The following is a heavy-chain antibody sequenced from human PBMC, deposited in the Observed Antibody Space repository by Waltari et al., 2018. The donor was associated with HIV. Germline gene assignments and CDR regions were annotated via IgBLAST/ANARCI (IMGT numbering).Heavy chain of an antibody. CDR1: GFHFSGYW. D-gene: IGHD2-21*02. Sequence: DVHLVESGGALVQPGGSLTLPYAASGFHFSGYWMSWVRQAQGKGLEWVANINPVGSTKYHVDSVRGRFTISRDNAKNSLYLQMSSLRAEDTAVYYCASGLGDWGYWGRGTLVTVSS. CDR2: INPVGSTK. V-gene: IGHV3-7*02. CDR3: ASGLGDWGY. J-gene: IGHJ4*02.